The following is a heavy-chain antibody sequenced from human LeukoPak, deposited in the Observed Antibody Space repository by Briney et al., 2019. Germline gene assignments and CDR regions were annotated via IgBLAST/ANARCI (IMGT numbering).Heavy chain of an antibody. CDR1: GFPFSGYS. V-gene: IGHV3-21*01. D-gene: IGHD6-19*01. Sequence: PGGSLRLSCAASGFPFSGYSLHWVRQAPGKGLEWVSSISSSASYIAYADSVKGRFTISRDNAKDSLYLQMNNLRAEDSAVYYCAIIAVAGTSTDYWGQGTLVTVSS. CDR2: ISSSASYI. CDR3: AIIAVAGTSTDY. J-gene: IGHJ4*02.